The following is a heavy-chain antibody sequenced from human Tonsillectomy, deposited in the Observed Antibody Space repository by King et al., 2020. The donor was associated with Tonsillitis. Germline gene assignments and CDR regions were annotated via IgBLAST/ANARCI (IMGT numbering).Heavy chain of an antibody. CDR1: GFTFSSYW. CDR2: ISSDGSGT. Sequence: VQLVESGGGLVQPGGSLRLSCAASGFTFSSYWMHWVRQAPGKGLVWVSRISSDGSGTSYADSVKGRFTISRDNAKNTLYLQMNSLRAEDTAIYYCARVGLYYDILTGYYQDYWGQGTLVTVSS. D-gene: IGHD3-9*01. J-gene: IGHJ4*02. CDR3: ARVGLYYDILTGYYQDY. V-gene: IGHV3-74*01.